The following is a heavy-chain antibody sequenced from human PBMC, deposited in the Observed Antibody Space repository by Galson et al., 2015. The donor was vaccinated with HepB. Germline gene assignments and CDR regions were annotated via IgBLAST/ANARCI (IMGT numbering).Heavy chain of an antibody. D-gene: IGHD5-18*01. CDR1: GGSISSYY. V-gene: IGHV4-4*07. CDR3: ARDRYSYGEPYFDY. J-gene: IGHJ4*02. Sequence: SETLSLTCTVSGGSISSYYWSWIRQPAGKGLEWIGRIYTSGSTNYNPSLKSRVTMSVDTSKNQFSLKLSSVTAADTAVYYCARDRYSYGEPYFDYWGQGTLVTVSS. CDR2: IYTSGST.